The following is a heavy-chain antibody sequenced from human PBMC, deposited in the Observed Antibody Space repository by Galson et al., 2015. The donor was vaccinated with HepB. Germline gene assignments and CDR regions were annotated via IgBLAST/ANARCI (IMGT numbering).Heavy chain of an antibody. CDR2: TYYKSKWYD. CDR3: ARGRSCLPHDNYFDY. D-gene: IGHD6-19*01. J-gene: IGHJ4*02. V-gene: IGHV6-1*01. CDR1: GDSVSSNSAA. Sequence: CAISGDSVSSNSAAWNWIRQSPLRGLEWLGRTYYKSKWYDDYAVSVKSRITINPDTSKNQFSLQLGSVTPEDTAVYYCARGRSCLPHDNYFDYWGQGTLVTVSS.